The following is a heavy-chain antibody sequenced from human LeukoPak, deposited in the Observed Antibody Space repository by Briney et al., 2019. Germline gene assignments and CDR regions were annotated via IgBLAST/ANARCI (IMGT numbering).Heavy chain of an antibody. V-gene: IGHV3-49*04. CDR3: TRVISITIFGVAQPKENWFDP. CDR1: GVTLGDYA. D-gene: IGHD3-3*01. CDR2: IRSKAYGGTT. J-gene: IGHJ5*02. Sequence: PGGPLRLSCTASGVTLGDYAMSWGRQAPRKGLEWVGFIRSKAYGGTTEYAASVKGRFTISRDDSKSIASLQMNSLKTEHTAVYYCTRVISITIFGVAQPKENWFDPWGEGTLVTVSS.